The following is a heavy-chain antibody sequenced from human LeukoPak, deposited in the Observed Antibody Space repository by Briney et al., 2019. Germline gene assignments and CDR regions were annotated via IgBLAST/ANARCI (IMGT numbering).Heavy chain of an antibody. J-gene: IGHJ5*02. D-gene: IGHD2-15*01. V-gene: IGHV1-3*01. CDR3: ARGPPSALLYCNGRNCYSGLFDP. Sequence: ASVKVSCKASGYTFTKYAIHWVRQAPGQRLEWMGWINAGNGNTKYSQKFQGRITITRDTSASTVYMELSSLTSEDTAVYYCARGPPSALLYCNGRNCYSGLFDPWGQGTLVTVSS. CDR2: INAGNGNT. CDR1: GYTFTKYA.